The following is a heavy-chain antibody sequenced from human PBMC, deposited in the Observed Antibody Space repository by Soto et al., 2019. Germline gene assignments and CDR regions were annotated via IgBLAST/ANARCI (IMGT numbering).Heavy chain of an antibody. CDR3: ARGRHSQQPNHRWGGGYMDV. D-gene: IGHD6-13*01. J-gene: IGHJ6*03. V-gene: IGHV4-31*11. CDR2: IYFSGST. CDR1: GGSISNGGYY. Sequence: QVQLQESGPGLVKPSQTLSLTCAVSGGSISNGGYYWSWIRQHPGKGLEWIGSIYFSGSTYYNPSLKSRVTISVATPKNQFSLKLSSVTAADTAMYYCARGRHSQQPNHRWGGGYMDVWGKGTTVTVSS.